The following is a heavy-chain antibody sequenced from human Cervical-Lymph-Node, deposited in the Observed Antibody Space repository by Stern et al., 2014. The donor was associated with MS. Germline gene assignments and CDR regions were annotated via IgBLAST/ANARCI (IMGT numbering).Heavy chain of an antibody. Sequence: VQLVESGPGLVKPSQTLSLTCTVSGGSISSGGYYWSWIRQHPGKGLEWIGHIYYSGSTYYNPSLKSRVTISVDTSKNQFSLKLSSVTAADTAVYYCARVDSSSWDFDYWGQGTLVTVSS. CDR2: IYYSGST. V-gene: IGHV4-31*03. J-gene: IGHJ4*02. D-gene: IGHD6-13*01. CDR3: ARVDSSSWDFDY. CDR1: GGSISSGGYY.